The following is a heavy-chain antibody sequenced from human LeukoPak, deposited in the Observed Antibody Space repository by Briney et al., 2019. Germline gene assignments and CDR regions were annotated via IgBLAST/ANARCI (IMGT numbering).Heavy chain of an antibody. D-gene: IGHD6-19*01. V-gene: IGHV4-39*07. CDR3: AGERGEEYSSGWYKTNYFYN. CDR1: GDSFTSVTDY. Sequence: SETLSLTCTVSGDSFTSVTDYWAWIRQPPGKGLEWIASSDYSGGTYYNPSLESRVAISADMSKNQISLKLTSVTGADTAVYYCAGERGEEYSSGWYKTNYFYNWGQGIRVTVSS. CDR2: SDYSGGT. J-gene: IGHJ4*02.